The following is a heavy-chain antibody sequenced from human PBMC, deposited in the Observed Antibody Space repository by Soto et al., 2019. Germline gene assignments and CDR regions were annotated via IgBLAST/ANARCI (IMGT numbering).Heavy chain of an antibody. CDR1: GGTFGSYA. V-gene: IGHV1-69*01. CDR2: IIPILNSP. Sequence: QVQLVQSGAEVKKPGSSVKVSCKASGGTFGSYAITWVRRAPGQGLEWLGGIIPILNSPAYAQKFKARVVITADEITNTAYMELNSLRCEDTAVYYCAREAPYCTLATCPKFYDMDVWGQGTSVTVAS. J-gene: IGHJ6*02. D-gene: IGHD2-21*01. CDR3: AREAPYCTLATCPKFYDMDV.